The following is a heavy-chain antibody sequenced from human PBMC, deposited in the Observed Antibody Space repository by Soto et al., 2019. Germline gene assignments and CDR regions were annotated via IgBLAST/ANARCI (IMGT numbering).Heavy chain of an antibody. V-gene: IGHV4-59*08. D-gene: IGHD2-2*01. CDR3: ARPYGYCSSTSCYLSNWFDP. CDR2: ISYMGTT. J-gene: IGHJ5*02. CDR1: GGSMNNYY. Sequence: KASETLSLTCTVSGGSMNNYYWSWIRQAPGKGLQYIGYISYMGTTNYNPSLKSRVTISVDTSKNQFSLKLSSVTAADTAVYYCARPYGYCSSTSCYLSNWFDPWGQGTLVTVSS.